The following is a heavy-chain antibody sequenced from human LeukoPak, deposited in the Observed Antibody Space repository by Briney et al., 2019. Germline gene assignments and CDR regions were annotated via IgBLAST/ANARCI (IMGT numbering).Heavy chain of an antibody. J-gene: IGHJ4*02. CDR2: TSAYNGHT. D-gene: IGHD3-3*01. CDR1: GYTFTDYG. CDR3: ARETDFWSGYYTPYYFDY. Sequence: GASVKVSCKASGYTFTDYGINWVRQAPGQGLEWMGWTSAYNGHTNYAQNLQGRVTLTTDTSTSTAYMELRSLRSDDTAVYYCARETDFWSGYYTPYYFDYWGQGTLVTVSS. V-gene: IGHV1-18*01.